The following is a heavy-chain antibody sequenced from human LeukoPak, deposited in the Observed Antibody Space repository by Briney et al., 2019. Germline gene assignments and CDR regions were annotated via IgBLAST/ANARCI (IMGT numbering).Heavy chain of an antibody. D-gene: IGHD3-10*02. CDR3: ANLDPALYLFGADY. CDR1: GFTFSSYG. CDR2: IRYDGSNK. J-gene: IGHJ4*02. V-gene: IGHV3-30*02. Sequence: PGGSLRLSCAASGFTFSSYGMHWVRQAPGKGLEWVAFIRYDGSNKYYADSVKGRFTISRDNSKNTLYLQMNSLRAEDTAVYYCANLDPALYLFGADYWGQGTLVTVSS.